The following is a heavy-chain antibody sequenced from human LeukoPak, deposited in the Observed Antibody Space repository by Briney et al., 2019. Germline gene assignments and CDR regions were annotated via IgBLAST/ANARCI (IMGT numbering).Heavy chain of an antibody. Sequence: GGSLRLSCAASGFTFSSYAMHWVRQAPGKGLEWVAIISYDGNNKYYADSVRGRFIISRDNSKKMLYLQMNSLRAEDTAVYYCARWYSSGWYSDYWGQGTLVTVSS. CDR1: GFTFSSYA. CDR2: ISYDGNNK. CDR3: ARWYSSGWYSDY. V-gene: IGHV3-30-3*01. D-gene: IGHD6-19*01. J-gene: IGHJ4*02.